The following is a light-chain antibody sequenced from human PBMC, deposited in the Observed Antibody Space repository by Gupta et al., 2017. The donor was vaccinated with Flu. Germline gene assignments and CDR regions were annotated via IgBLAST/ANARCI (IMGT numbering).Light chain of an antibody. J-gene: IGKJ1*01. V-gene: IGKV1-5*03. Sequence: DIQMTQSPSTLSASVGDRVTIPGRASQSISHWLAWYQQKPEKGPKLLIYQASSLESGVTSRFSGSGAEKEFTLTSSGPQDDGVENYYRERDDSLWTFGQGTKVEIK. CDR3: ERDDSLWT. CDR2: QAS. CDR1: QSISHW.